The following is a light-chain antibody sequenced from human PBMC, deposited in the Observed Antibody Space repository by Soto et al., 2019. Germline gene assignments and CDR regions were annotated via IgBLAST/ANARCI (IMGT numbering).Light chain of an antibody. CDR2: GNN. J-gene: IGLJ3*02. CDR1: SSNIGSNY. CDR3: CSYARGSRA. Sequence: QSVLTQPPSASGTPGQRVTISCSGSSSNIGSNYVYWYQQLPGTAPKLLIYGNNQRPSGVPDRFSGSKSGTSASLAISGLRSEDEADYYCCSYARGSRAFGGGTKLTVL. V-gene: IGLV1-47*01.